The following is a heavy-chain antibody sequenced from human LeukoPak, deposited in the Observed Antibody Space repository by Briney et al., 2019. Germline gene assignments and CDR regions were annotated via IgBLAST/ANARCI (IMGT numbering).Heavy chain of an antibody. CDR1: GFTFSIYS. J-gene: IGHJ3*02. CDR3: ARDGWLHLKAFDI. Sequence: GGSLRLSCAASGFTFSIYSMNWVRQAPGKGLEWVSSISSSSSYIYYADSVKGRFTISRDNAKNSLYLQMNSLRAEDTAVYYCARDGWLHLKAFDIWGQGTMVTVSS. CDR2: ISSSSSYI. V-gene: IGHV3-21*01. D-gene: IGHD5-12*01.